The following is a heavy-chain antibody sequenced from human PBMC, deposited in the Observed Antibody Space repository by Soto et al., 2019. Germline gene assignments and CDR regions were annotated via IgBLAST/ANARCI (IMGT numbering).Heavy chain of an antibody. CDR2: IYYSGST. D-gene: IGHD3-22*01. V-gene: IGHV4-61*01. Sequence: PSETLSLTCTVSGGSVSSGSYYWSWIRQPPGKGLEWIGYIYYSGSTNYNPSLKSRVTISVDTSKNQFSLKLSSVTAADTAVYYCARGYYDSSGYYNTELIHFDYWGQGTLVTVSS. CDR3: ARGYYDSSGYYNTELIHFDY. J-gene: IGHJ4*02. CDR1: GGSVSSGSYY.